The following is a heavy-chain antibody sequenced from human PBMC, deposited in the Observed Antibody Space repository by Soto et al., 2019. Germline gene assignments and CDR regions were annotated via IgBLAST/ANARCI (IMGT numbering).Heavy chain of an antibody. CDR1: GYTFTSYY. Sequence: QVQLVQSGAEVKKPGASVKVSCKASGYTFTSYYMHWVRQAPGQGLEWMGIINPSGGSTSYAQKYPGRVTMTRDTSTSTVYMELSSLRSEDTAVYYCARVYVGGCSGGSCYGFPYYYYGMDVWGQGTTVTVSS. CDR3: ARVYVGGCSGGSCYGFPYYYYGMDV. V-gene: IGHV1-46*01. D-gene: IGHD2-15*01. CDR2: INPSGGST. J-gene: IGHJ6*02.